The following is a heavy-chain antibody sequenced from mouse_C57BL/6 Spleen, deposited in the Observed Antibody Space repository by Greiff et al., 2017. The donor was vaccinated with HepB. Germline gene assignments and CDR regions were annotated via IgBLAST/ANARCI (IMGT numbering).Heavy chain of an antibody. V-gene: IGHV3-6*01. D-gene: IGHD1-1*01. CDR1: GYSITSGYY. CDR2: ISYDGSN. Sequence: EVQLQESGPGLVKPSQSLSLTCSVTGYSITSGYYWNWIRQFPGNKLEWMGYISYDGSNNYNPSLKNRISITRDTSKNQFFLKLNSVTTEDTATYYCARGSLYYGSSYNYAMDYWGQGTSVTVSS. J-gene: IGHJ4*01. CDR3: ARGSLYYGSSYNYAMDY.